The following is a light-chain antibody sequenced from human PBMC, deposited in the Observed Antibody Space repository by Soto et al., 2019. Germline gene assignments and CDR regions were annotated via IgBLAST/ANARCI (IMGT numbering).Light chain of an antibody. Sequence: EIVLTQSPATLSMSPGERATLSCRASQSVSTYLACYQQKPGQAPRLLIFDASNRASGIPSRFSGSGSGTNFTLTISRLEPEDFAVYFCHQRSHWPPLTFGGGTKVAIK. CDR1: QSVSTY. J-gene: IGKJ4*01. CDR2: DAS. V-gene: IGKV3-11*01. CDR3: HQRSHWPPLT.